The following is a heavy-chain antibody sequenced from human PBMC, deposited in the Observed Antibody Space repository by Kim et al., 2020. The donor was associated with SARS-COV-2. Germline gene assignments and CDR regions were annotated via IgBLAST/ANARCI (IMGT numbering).Heavy chain of an antibody. D-gene: IGHD3-10*02. CDR3: VREPFCSGNDY. Sequence: ADSVKGRFTISRDDSTSTLYLQMSSLRVEDTAIYYCVREPFCSGNDYWGQGTPVTVSP. V-gene: IGHV3-33*01. J-gene: IGHJ4*02.